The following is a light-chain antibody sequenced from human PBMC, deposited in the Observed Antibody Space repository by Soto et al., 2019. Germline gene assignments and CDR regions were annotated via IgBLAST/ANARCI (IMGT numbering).Light chain of an antibody. J-gene: IGKJ1*01. V-gene: IGKV3-15*01. CDR1: QSVSSN. Sequence: EIMMTQSPVTLSVSPGERATLSCRASQSVSSNLAWYQQKPGQAPRLLIYGASTRATGIPARFSGSGSGTEFTLTISRLQSEDFAVYYCHQYNTWQTFGQGTKVESK. CDR2: GAS. CDR3: HQYNTWQT.